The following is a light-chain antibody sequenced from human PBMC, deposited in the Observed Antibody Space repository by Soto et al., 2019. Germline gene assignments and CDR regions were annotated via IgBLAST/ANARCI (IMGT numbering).Light chain of an antibody. CDR3: SSYTSSSHYV. J-gene: IGLJ1*01. Sequence: QSALTQPASVSASPGQSITISCTGTSSDVGGYNYVSWYQQHPGKAPKLMIYEVSNRPSGVSNRFSGSKSGNTASLTISGLQAEDEADYYCSSYTSSSHYVFGTGTQLTVL. CDR1: SSDVGGYNY. V-gene: IGLV2-14*01. CDR2: EVS.